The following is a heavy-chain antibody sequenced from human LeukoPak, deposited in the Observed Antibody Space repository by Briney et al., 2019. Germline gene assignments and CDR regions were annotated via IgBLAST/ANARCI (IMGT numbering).Heavy chain of an antibody. CDR3: ERRPYAGAFDI. CDR1: GFTFSSYW. CDR2: IGDSGSST. J-gene: IGHJ3*02. V-gene: IGHV3-23*01. D-gene: IGHD4-17*01. Sequence: PGGSLRLSCAAPGFTFSSYWMSWVRQAPGKGLEWVSSIGDSGSSTYYADSVKGRFIISRDNSKNTLYLQMSSLRVEDTAIYYCERRPYAGAFDIWGQGTMVTVSS.